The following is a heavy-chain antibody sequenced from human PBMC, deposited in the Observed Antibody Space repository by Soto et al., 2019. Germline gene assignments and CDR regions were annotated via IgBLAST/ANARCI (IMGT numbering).Heavy chain of an antibody. D-gene: IGHD3-16*02. V-gene: IGHV4-31*03. CDR3: ARGVTFGGVIAPRFDP. CDR1: GGSISSGDYY. Sequence: SETLSLTCTVSGGSISSGDYYWSWIRQHPGKDLEWIGYIHNSGTTYYIPPLKSRVTMSVDTPKNQLSLKVTSVTAADTAVYYCARGVTFGGVIAPRFDPWGQGTLVTVSS. J-gene: IGHJ5*02. CDR2: IHNSGTT.